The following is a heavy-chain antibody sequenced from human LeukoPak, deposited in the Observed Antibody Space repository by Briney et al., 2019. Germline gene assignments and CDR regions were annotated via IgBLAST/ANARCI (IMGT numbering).Heavy chain of an antibody. CDR1: GYSFTSYW. CDR3: ARGAGIVGATRNFDY. J-gene: IGHJ4*02. V-gene: IGHV5-51*01. CDR2: IYPGDSDT. D-gene: IGHD1-26*01. Sequence: GESLKISCKGSGYSFTSYWIGWVRQMPGKGLEWMGIIYPGDSDTRYSPSFQGQVTTSADKSISTTYLQWSSLKASDTAMYYCARGAGIVGATRNFDYWGQGTLVTVSS.